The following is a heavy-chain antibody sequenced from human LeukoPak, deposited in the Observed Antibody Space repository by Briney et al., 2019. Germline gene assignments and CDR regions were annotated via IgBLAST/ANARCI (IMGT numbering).Heavy chain of an antibody. Sequence: SETLSLTCTVSGSSISSYYWSWIRQPAGKGLEWIGRIYTSGSTNYNPSLKSRVTMSVDTSKNQFSLKLSSVTAADTAVYYCARDSGYDSYSYGPGYYYYMDVWGKGTTVTVSS. V-gene: IGHV4-4*07. D-gene: IGHD5-12*01. CDR1: GSSISSYY. CDR2: IYTSGST. CDR3: ARDSGYDSYSYGPGYYYYMDV. J-gene: IGHJ6*03.